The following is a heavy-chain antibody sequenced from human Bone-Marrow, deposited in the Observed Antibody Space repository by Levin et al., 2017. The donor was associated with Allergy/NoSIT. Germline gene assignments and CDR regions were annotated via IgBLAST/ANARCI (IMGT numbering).Heavy chain of an antibody. CDR1: GGSISSYY. J-gene: IGHJ5*02. Sequence: SQTLSLTCTVSGGSISSYYWSWIRQPPGKGLEWSGYIYYSGSTNYNPPLKSRVTISVDTSKNQFSLKLSSVTAADTAVYYCARSGITIFGVVRAGSFWFDPWGQGTLVTVSS. V-gene: IGHV4-59*01. CDR3: ARSGITIFGVVRAGSFWFDP. D-gene: IGHD3-3*01. CDR2: IYYSGST.